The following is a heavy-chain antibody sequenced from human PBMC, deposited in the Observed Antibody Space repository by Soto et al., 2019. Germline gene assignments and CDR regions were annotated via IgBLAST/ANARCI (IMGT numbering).Heavy chain of an antibody. J-gene: IGHJ6*02. V-gene: IGHV4-4*07. D-gene: IGHD3-10*01. CDR1: GGSISSYY. Sequence: SETLSLTCTVSGGSISSYYWSWIRQPAGERPEWVGSIYNSGSTSYNPSLKSRVTMSVDTSKNQFSLKLTSVTAADTAVYYCARDGSDSYGMDVWGQGTTVTV. CDR2: IYNSGST. CDR3: ARDGSDSYGMDV.